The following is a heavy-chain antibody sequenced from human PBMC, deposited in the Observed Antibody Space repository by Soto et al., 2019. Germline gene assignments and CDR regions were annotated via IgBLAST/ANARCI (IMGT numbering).Heavy chain of an antibody. CDR2: IFHGGNT. D-gene: IGHD2-15*01. J-gene: IGHJ3*01. Sequence: PSNTQSVTCADGGFFISGGNYWVCIRKPPGKGLEWIGSIFHGGNTYYNPSLKSRVTISVDMSKNQFSLKLNSVTAADTAVYYCAIARWYDAFDVWGQGTVVTVSS. CDR3: AIARWYDAFDV. V-gene: IGHV4-38-2*01. CDR1: GFFISGGNY.